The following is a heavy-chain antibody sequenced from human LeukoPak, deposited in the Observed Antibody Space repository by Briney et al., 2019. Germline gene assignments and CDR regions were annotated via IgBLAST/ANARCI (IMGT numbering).Heavy chain of an antibody. Sequence: ASVKVSCEASGYPFNAYFIHWVRQAPGQGLERMGWINPNSGGTKYAQKFQGWVTMTRDTSINSAYMELSRLKSDDTAVYYCAKGALHAGSYYDPWGQGTLVTVSA. CDR2: INPNSGGT. V-gene: IGHV1-2*04. J-gene: IGHJ5*02. CDR1: GYPFNAYF. CDR3: AKGALHAGSYYDP. D-gene: IGHD1-26*01.